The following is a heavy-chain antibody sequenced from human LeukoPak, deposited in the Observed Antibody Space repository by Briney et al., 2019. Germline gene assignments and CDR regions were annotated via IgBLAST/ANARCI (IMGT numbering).Heavy chain of an antibody. J-gene: IGHJ4*02. D-gene: IGHD3-22*01. CDR1: GYTLTELS. CDR2: FDPEKGET. Sequence: ASVKVSCKVSGYTLTELSMHWVRQAPGRGFEWMGRFDPEKGETIYAQKFQGRVTMTEDTSTDTAYMELSMKRSEDTAVYYCATEGYYDSSGYYNDYWGQGTLVTVSS. CDR3: ATEGYYDSSGYYNDY. V-gene: IGHV1-24*01.